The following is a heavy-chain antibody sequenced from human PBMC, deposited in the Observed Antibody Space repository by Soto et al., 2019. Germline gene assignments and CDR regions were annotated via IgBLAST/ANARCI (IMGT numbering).Heavy chain of an antibody. Sequence: NPSETLSLTCTVSGGSVSSGSYYWSWIRQPPGKGLEWIGYIYYSGSTNYNPSLKSRVTISVDTSKNQFSLKLSSVTAADTAVYYCARVGYISPPVDYWGQGTLVTVSS. CDR2: IYYSGST. D-gene: IGHD6-13*01. J-gene: IGHJ4*02. CDR1: GGSVSSGSYY. CDR3: ARVGYISPPVDY. V-gene: IGHV4-61*01.